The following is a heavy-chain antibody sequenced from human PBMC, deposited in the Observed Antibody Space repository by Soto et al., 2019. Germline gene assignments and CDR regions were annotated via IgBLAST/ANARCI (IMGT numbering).Heavy chain of an antibody. J-gene: IGHJ6*02. CDR2: IIPIFGTA. Sequence: QVQLVQSGAEVKKPGSSVKVSCKASGGTFSSYAISWVRQAPGQGLEWMGGIIPIFGTANYAQKFQGRVTITADKSTSTAYMELSSLRSEDKAVYYCARHRGLKGGAGDYYYGMDGWGQGTTVTVSS. CDR1: GGTFSSYA. D-gene: IGHD3-16*01. V-gene: IGHV1-69*06. CDR3: ARHRGLKGGAGDYYYGMDG.